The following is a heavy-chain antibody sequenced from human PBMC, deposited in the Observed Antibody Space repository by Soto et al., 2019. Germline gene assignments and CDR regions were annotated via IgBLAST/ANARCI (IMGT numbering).Heavy chain of an antibody. CDR1: GYTFISYG. CDR3: ARQQLDPSAFGDY. D-gene: IGHD6-13*01. J-gene: IGHJ4*02. V-gene: IGHV1-18*01. CDR2: ISAYNGNT. Sequence: QVQLVQSGAEVKKPGASVKVSCKASGYTFISYGISWVRQAPGQGLEWMGWISAYNGNTNYAQKIQRRVTMTTDTSTSTDYMELRSLRSDDTAVYYCARQQLDPSAFGDYWGQGTLVTVSS.